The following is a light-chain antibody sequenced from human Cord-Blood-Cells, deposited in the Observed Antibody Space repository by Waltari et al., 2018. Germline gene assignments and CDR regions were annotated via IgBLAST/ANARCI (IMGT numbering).Light chain of an antibody. CDR2: DAS. J-gene: IGKJ5*01. Sequence: EIVLTQSPATLSLSPGDRATLSCRASQSVSSYLAWDQQKPGQAPRLLIYDASNRATGSPARFSGSGSGTDFTLTISSLEPEDFAVYYCQQRSNWPITFGQGTRLEIK. V-gene: IGKV3-11*01. CDR3: QQRSNWPIT. CDR1: QSVSSY.